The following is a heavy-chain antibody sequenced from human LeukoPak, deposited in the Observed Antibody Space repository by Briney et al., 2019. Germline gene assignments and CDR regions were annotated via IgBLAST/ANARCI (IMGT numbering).Heavy chain of an antibody. CDR3: ATFRFTGRYFDY. Sequence: ASVKVSCKVSGYTLTELSMHWVRQAPGKGLEWMGGFDPEDGETIYAQKFQGRVTMTEDTSTDTAYMELSSLRSEDTAVYYCATFRFTGRYFDYWGQGTLVTVSS. V-gene: IGHV1-24*01. J-gene: IGHJ4*02. CDR1: GYTLTELS. CDR2: FDPEDGET. D-gene: IGHD1-14*01.